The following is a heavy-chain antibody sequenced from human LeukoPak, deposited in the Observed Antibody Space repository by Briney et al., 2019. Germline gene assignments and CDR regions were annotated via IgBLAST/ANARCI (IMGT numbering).Heavy chain of an antibody. V-gene: IGHV3-21*04. CDR3: ARDREPTDAFDI. D-gene: IGHD1-26*01. CDR2: ISSSSSYI. J-gene: IGHJ3*02. CDR1: GFTFSSYS. Sequence: GGSLRLSCAASGFTFSSYSMNWVRQAPGKGLEWVSSISSSSSYIYYADSVKGRFTISRDNAKNSLYLQMNSLRAEDTAVYYCARDREPTDAFDIWGQGTMVTVSS.